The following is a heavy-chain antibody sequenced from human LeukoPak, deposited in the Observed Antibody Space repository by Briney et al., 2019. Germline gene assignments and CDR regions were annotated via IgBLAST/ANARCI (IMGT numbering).Heavy chain of an antibody. CDR1: GFTFSSYA. CDR2: ISGSGGST. J-gene: IGHJ5*02. D-gene: IGHD3-10*01. CDR3: AKVSTMVRGLPNWFDP. Sequence: PGGSLRLSCAASGFTFSSYAMSWVRQAPGKGLEWVSAISGSGGSTYYADSVKGRFTISRDNSKNTLYLQMNSLRAEDTAVCYCAKVSTMVRGLPNWFDPWGQGTLVTVSS. V-gene: IGHV3-23*01.